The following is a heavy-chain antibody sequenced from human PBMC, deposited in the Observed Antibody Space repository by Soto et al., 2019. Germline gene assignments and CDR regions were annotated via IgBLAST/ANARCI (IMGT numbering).Heavy chain of an antibody. J-gene: IGHJ4*02. CDR2: IYYSGST. V-gene: IGHV4-31*02. CDR1: GGSISSGGYY. CDR3: ARDSDGAFDY. Sequence: PSETLSLTCTVSGGSISSGGYYWSWIRQHPGKGLEWIGYIYYSGSTYYNPSLKSRVTISVDASKNQFSLKLSSVTAADTAVYYCARDSDGAFDYWGQGTLVTSPQ. D-gene: IGHD4-17*01.